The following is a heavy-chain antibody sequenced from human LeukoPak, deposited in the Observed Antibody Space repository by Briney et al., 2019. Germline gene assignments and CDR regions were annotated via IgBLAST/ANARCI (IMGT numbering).Heavy chain of an antibody. J-gene: IGHJ4*02. V-gene: IGHV4-59*01. CDR3: AAMGGAYIARFDY. D-gene: IGHD2-21*01. CDR2: IFYSGST. Sequence: PSETLSLTCTVSGGSISSFYWSWIRRPPGKGLEWIAYIFYSGSTNYNPSLKSRVTISVDTSKNQFSLNLTSVSAADTAVYYCAAMGGAYIARFDYWGQGTLVTVSS. CDR1: GGSISSFY.